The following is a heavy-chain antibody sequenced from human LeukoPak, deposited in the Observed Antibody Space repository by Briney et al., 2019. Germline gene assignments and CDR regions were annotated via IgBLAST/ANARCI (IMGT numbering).Heavy chain of an antibody. D-gene: IGHD3-22*01. CDR2: IDPSDSYT. Sequence: RGESLQISCQGSGSSFTSYWISWVRQMPGKGLEWMGRIDPSDSYTNYSPSFQGHVTISADKSISTAYLQWSSLKASDTAMYYCARLPYYYDSSGYYYGSLDYWGQGTLVTVSS. CDR1: GSSFTSYW. J-gene: IGHJ4*02. V-gene: IGHV5-10-1*01. CDR3: ARLPYYYDSSGYYYGSLDY.